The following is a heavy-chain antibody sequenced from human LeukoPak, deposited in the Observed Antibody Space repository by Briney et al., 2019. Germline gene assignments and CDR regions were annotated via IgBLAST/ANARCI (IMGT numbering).Heavy chain of an antibody. D-gene: IGHD6-19*01. CDR3: TTSSGWYNVDY. CDR1: GFTFSNAW. V-gene: IGHV3-15*01. Sequence: GGSLSLSCAASGFTFSNAWMRWVRPAPGGGMGWVGCTKSKTEGGEKDYAAPVKGRFTISRDDSKNTLYLQMNSLKTEDTAVYYCTTSSGWYNVDYWGQGTLVTVSS. CDR2: TKSKTEGGEK. J-gene: IGHJ4*02.